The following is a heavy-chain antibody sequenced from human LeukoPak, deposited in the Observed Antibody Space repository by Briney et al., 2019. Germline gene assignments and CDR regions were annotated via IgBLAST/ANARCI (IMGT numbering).Heavy chain of an antibody. J-gene: IGHJ6*03. CDR3: ASVSNPVLYYYYYMDV. CDR1: RGTFSSYA. D-gene: IGHD4-11*01. Sequence: GCSVKVSCKASRGTFSSYAISWVRQAPGQGLDWMGGIIPIFGTANYAQKFQGRVTITTDESTSTAYMELSSLRSEDTAVYYCASVSNPVLYYYYYMDVWGKGTTVTVSS. V-gene: IGHV1-69*05. CDR2: IIPIFGTA.